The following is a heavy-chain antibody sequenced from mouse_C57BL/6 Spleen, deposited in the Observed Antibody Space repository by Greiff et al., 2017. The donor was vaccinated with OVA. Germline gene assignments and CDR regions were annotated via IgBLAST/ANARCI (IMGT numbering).Heavy chain of an antibody. CDR3: TTPHWGY. CDR2: IDPENGDT. D-gene: IGHD4-1*01. J-gene: IGHJ2*01. Sequence: VQLKQSGAELVRPGASVKLSCTASGFNIKDDYMHWVKQRPEQGLEWIGWIDPENGDTEYASKFQGKATITADTSSNTAYLQLSSLTSEDTAVYYCTTPHWGYWGQGTTLTVSS. V-gene: IGHV14-4*01. CDR1: GFNIKDDY.